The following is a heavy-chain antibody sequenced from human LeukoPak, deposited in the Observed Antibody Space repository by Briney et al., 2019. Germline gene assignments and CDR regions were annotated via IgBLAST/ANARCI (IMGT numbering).Heavy chain of an antibody. V-gene: IGHV3-23*01. Sequence: GGSLRLSCAASGFTFSSYGMNWVRQAPGKGLEWVSAIGVSADQTFYADSVKGRFTISRDNSKNTLSLAMNNLRAEDTAVYYCAKERKARGALDYWGRGTLVTVSS. D-gene: IGHD3-16*01. CDR1: GFTFSSYG. CDR2: IGVSADQT. J-gene: IGHJ4*02. CDR3: AKERKARGALDY.